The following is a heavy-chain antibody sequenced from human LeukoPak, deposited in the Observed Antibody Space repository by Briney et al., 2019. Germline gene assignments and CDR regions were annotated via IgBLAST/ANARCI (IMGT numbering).Heavy chain of an antibody. Sequence: GMSLRLSCAASGLPFSHYGFHWVRRSPGKGREGVAVMWSDETNQYYADSVKGRFTISRDYSQKTVYLEMHSLRTEDTAMYYCAKDAQRGFDYSNSLEYWGPGTLVTVSS. J-gene: IGHJ4*02. V-gene: IGHV3-33*06. CDR2: MWSDETNQ. CDR3: AKDAQRGFDYSNSLEY. CDR1: GLPFSHYG. D-gene: IGHD4-11*01.